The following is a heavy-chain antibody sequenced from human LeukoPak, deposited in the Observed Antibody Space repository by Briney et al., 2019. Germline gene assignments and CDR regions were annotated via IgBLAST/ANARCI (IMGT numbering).Heavy chain of an antibody. CDR1: GGSISSYC. D-gene: IGHD3-22*01. V-gene: IGHV4-59*01. CDR2: IYYSGST. CDR3: ARVAHPRDSSGYYLDY. Sequence: SETLSLTCTVSGGSISSYCWSWIRQPPGKGPEWIGYIYYSGSTNHNPSLKSRVTISVDTSKNQFSLKLSSVTAADTAVYYCARVAHPRDSSGYYLDYWGQGTLVTVSS. J-gene: IGHJ4*02.